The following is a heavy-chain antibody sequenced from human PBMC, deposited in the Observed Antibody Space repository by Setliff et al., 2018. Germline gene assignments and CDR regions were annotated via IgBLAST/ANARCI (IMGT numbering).Heavy chain of an antibody. CDR1: GGSISSYY. Sequence: SETLSLTCTVSGGSISSYYWSWIRQPPGKGLEWIAYIYYSGSTNYNPSLKSRATISVDTSKNQFPLKLSSVTAADTAVYYCAREWGSSSWSSPRYYYYGMDVWGQGTTVTVSS. D-gene: IGHD6-13*01. V-gene: IGHV4-59*01. CDR3: AREWGSSSWSSPRYYYYGMDV. CDR2: IYYSGST. J-gene: IGHJ6*02.